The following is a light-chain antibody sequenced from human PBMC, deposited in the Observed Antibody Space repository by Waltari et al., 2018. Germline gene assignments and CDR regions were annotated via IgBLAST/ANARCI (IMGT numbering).Light chain of an antibody. CDR1: QNINSF. V-gene: IGKV1-39*01. CDR2: AAS. J-gene: IGKJ4*01. CDR3: QEIYSTPSLT. Sequence: DIQMTQSPSSLSASVGDRVTITCRASQNINSFLNWYQQKPGKAPKLLVYAASNLESGVPSRFSGSVSGTDFTLTISSLQPADFATNYCQEIYSTPSLTFGGGTTVEIK.